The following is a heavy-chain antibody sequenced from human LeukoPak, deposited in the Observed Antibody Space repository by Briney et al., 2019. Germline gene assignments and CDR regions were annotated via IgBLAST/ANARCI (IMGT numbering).Heavy chain of an antibody. Sequence: SGGSLRLSCAVSGFIFSNYAMNWVRQAPGKGLEWVSAISGSGGSTYYADSVKGRFTISRDNSKNTLYLQMNSLRAEDTAVYYCAKDPLIGSQAYYYFDYWGQGTLVTVSS. CDR1: GFIFSNYA. CDR2: ISGSGGST. V-gene: IGHV3-23*01. CDR3: AKDPLIGSQAYYYFDY. D-gene: IGHD1-26*01. J-gene: IGHJ4*02.